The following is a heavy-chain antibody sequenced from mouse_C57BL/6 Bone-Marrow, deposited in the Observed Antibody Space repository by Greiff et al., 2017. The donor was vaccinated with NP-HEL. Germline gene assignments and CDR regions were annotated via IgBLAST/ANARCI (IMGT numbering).Heavy chain of an antibody. J-gene: IGHJ4*01. CDR3: ARMDY. V-gene: IGHV5-17*01. CDR2: ISSGSSTI. Sequence: EVMLVESGGGLVKPGGSLKLSCAASGFTFNDYGMHWVRQAPEKGLEWVAYISSGSSTIYYADTVKGRFTISRDNAKNTLFLQMTSLRSEDTAMYYCARMDYWGQGTSVTVSS. CDR1: GFTFNDYG.